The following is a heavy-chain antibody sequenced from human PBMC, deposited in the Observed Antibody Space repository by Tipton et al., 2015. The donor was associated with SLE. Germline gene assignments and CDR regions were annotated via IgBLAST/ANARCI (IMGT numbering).Heavy chain of an antibody. J-gene: IGHJ4*02. CDR3: ARQRGSSPPFFDY. CDR1: GYTFATYW. Sequence: QSGPEVKKPGESLKISCQASGYTFATYWIGWVRQMPGKGLEWMGIIYPGDSDTRYSPSFQGQVTISADKSISTAYLQWSSLKASDTAMYYCARQRGSSPPFFDYWGQGTLVTVSS. D-gene: IGHD6-6*01. V-gene: IGHV5-51*01. CDR2: IYPGDSDT.